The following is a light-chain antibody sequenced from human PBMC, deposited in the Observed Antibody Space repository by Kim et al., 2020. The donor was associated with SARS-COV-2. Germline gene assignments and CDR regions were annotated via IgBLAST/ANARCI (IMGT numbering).Light chain of an antibody. V-gene: IGKV3-15*01. Sequence: EIVMTQSPATLSVSPGERATLSCRASQSVSSNLAWYQQKPGQAPRLLIYGASTRATGIPGRFSGSGSGTEFTLTISSLQSEDFAVYYRQQYSHWPLTFGGGTKLEIK. CDR1: QSVSSN. CDR3: QQYSHWPLT. J-gene: IGKJ4*01. CDR2: GAS.